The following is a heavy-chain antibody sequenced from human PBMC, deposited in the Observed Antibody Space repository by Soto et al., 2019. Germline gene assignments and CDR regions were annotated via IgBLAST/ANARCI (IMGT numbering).Heavy chain of an antibody. CDR3: ARAGGYEVQGNNWFDP. J-gene: IGHJ5*02. V-gene: IGHV4-4*07. D-gene: IGHD5-12*01. CDR1: GGSISGYY. Sequence: QVQLQESGPGLLKPSETLSLTCTVSGGSISGYYWSWIRQPAGKGLEWIGRIYTSGSTNYNPSLKSRVTLSVDTSKIQFSLKLTSVTAADTAVYYCARAGGYEVQGNNWFDPWGQGTLVTVSS. CDR2: IYTSGST.